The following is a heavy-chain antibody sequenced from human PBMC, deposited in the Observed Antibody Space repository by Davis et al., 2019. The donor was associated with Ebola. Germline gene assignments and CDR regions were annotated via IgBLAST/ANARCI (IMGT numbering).Heavy chain of an antibody. J-gene: IGHJ4*02. CDR2: IIPILDIA. D-gene: IGHD3-3*01. CDR3: ARIGYDFWSGFDY. V-gene: IGHV1-69*04. Sequence: AASVKVSCKASGYTFTSYAMNWVRQAPGQGLEWMGRIIPILDIANYAQKFQGRVTMTTDTSTSTAYMELRSLRSDDTAVYYCARIGYDFWSGFDYWGQGTLVTVSS. CDR1: GYTFTSYA.